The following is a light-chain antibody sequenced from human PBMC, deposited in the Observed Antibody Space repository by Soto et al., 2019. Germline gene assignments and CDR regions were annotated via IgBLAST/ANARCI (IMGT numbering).Light chain of an antibody. J-gene: IGKJ1*01. CDR3: QKYNKDSPAT. CDR2: GAS. CDR1: QDISHF. Sequence: DIQLTQSPSSLSASVGDRVTFTCRASQDISHFLAWYQQRPGEVPRLLIYGASTLQSGVPSRFSGSGFGTDFTLTIPSLQPEDVATYYCQKYNKDSPATFGPGTKVEIK. V-gene: IGKV1-27*01.